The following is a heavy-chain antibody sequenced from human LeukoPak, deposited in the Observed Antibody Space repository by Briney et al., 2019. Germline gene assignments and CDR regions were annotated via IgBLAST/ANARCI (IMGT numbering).Heavy chain of an antibody. CDR2: IRYDGSNK. Sequence: GGSLRLSCAASGFTFSSYGMHWVRQAPGKGLEWVAFIRYDGSNKYYADSVKGRFTISRDNSKNTLYLQMNSLRAEDTAVYYCAKQAYYYYYYMDVWGKGTTVTVSS. CDR1: GFTFSSYG. J-gene: IGHJ6*03. CDR3: AKQAYYYYYYMDV. V-gene: IGHV3-30*02.